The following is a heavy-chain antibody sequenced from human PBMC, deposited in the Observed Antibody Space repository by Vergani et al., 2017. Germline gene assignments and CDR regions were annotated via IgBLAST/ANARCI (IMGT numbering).Heavy chain of an antibody. D-gene: IGHD4-17*01. CDR2: IIPLFGTT. J-gene: IGHJ5*02. V-gene: IGHV1-69*01. CDR1: GDSISTHS. Sequence: QVQLVQSGAEVKKPGSSVKVSCKASGDSISTHSFSWVRQAPGQGLEWMGGIIPLFGTTYYAPKFQGRVTITADESTTTGYMEIRSLTSDDTGIYFCARGDYDDHESHNWFDPWGQGTLVTVSS. CDR3: ARGDYDDHESHNWFDP.